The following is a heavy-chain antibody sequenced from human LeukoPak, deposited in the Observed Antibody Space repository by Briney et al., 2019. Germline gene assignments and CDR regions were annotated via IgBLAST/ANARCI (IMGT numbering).Heavy chain of an antibody. CDR3: ARDLRLAFCSGGSCGYYGMDV. J-gene: IGHJ6*02. Sequence: PGGSLRLSCAASGFTFSDYYMSWIRQAPGKGLEWVSYISSSSSYTNYADSVKGRFTISRDNAKNSLYLQMNSLRAEDTAVYYCARDLRLAFCSGGSCGYYGMDVWGQGTTVTVSS. V-gene: IGHV3-11*06. CDR1: GFTFSDYY. D-gene: IGHD2-15*01. CDR2: ISSSSSYT.